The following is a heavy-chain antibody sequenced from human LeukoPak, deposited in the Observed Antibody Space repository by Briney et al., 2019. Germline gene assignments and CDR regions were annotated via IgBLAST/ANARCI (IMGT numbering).Heavy chain of an antibody. J-gene: IGHJ3*02. CDR2: ISYDGSNK. V-gene: IGHV3-30-3*01. CDR1: GFTFSSYA. D-gene: IGHD5-24*01. Sequence: GGSLRLSCAASGFTFSSYAMHWVRQAPGKGLEWEAVISYDGSNKYYADSVKGRFTTSRDNSKNTLYLQMNSLRAEDTAVYYCASQAGDGAFDIWGQGTMVTVSS. CDR3: ASQAGDGAFDI.